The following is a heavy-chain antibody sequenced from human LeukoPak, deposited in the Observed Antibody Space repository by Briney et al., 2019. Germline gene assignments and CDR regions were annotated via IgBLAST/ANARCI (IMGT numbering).Heavy chain of an antibody. D-gene: IGHD6-19*01. CDR3: ARVAGSSGRKQFDY. CDR1: GGSISSGGYY. Sequence: TLSLTCTVSGGSISSGGYYWSWIRQHPGKGLEWIGYIYYSGSTYYNPSLKSRVTISVDTSKNQFSLKLSSVTAADTAVYYCARVAGSSGRKQFDYWGQGTLVTVSS. J-gene: IGHJ4*02. V-gene: IGHV4-31*03. CDR2: IYYSGST.